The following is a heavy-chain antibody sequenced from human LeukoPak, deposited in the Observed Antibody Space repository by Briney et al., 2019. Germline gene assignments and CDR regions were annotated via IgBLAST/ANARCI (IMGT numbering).Heavy chain of an antibody. J-gene: IGHJ4*02. CDR1: GFTFSSYA. Sequence: PGASLRLSCAASGFTFSSYAMSWVRQAPGKGLEWVSAISGSGGSTYYADSVKGRFTISRDNSKNTLYLQMNSLRAEDTAVYYCAKDRVQLVVVAATSFDYWGQGTLVTVSS. V-gene: IGHV3-23*01. CDR2: ISGSGGST. CDR3: AKDRVQLVVVAATSFDY. D-gene: IGHD2-15*01.